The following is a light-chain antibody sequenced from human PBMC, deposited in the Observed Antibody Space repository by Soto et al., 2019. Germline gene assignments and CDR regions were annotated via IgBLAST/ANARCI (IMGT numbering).Light chain of an antibody. J-gene: IGKJ2*01. CDR2: GAS. CDR3: QQYYNWPPYT. Sequence: EIVMTQSPATLSVSPGERATLSCRASQSVSNNLAWYQQKPGQAPRLLIFGASARATGIPARFSGSGSGTEFILTISSLQSEDFAVHYCQQYYNWPPYTFGQGTKLEIK. CDR1: QSVSNN. V-gene: IGKV3-15*01.